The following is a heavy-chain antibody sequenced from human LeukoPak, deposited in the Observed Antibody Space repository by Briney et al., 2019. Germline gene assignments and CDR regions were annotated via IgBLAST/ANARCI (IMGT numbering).Heavy chain of an antibody. CDR2: INPNSGAT. CDR1: GYTLTGYY. Sequence: GASVKVSCKASGYTLTGYYLHWVRQAPGQGLEWMGWINPNSGATKYAQRFQGRVTMTRDTSISTAYMDVTSLRSDDTAVYYCARGTLYYSDGSGYHPPFEYWGQGTLVTVSS. CDR3: ARGTLYYSDGSGYHPPFEY. V-gene: IGHV1-2*02. J-gene: IGHJ4*02. D-gene: IGHD3-22*01.